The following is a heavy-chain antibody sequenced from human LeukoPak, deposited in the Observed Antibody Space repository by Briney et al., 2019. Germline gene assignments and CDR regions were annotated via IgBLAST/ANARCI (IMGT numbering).Heavy chain of an antibody. V-gene: IGHV3-23*01. J-gene: IGHJ4*02. D-gene: IGHD3-10*01. Sequence: GGSLRLSCAASGFTFSSYAMSWVRQAPGKGLGWVSAISGSGGSTYYADSVKGRFTISRDNSKNTPYLQMNSLRAEDTAVYYCAKDLSYGSGSTFDYWGQGTLVTVSS. CDR2: ISGSGGST. CDR3: AKDLSYGSGSTFDY. CDR1: GFTFSSYA.